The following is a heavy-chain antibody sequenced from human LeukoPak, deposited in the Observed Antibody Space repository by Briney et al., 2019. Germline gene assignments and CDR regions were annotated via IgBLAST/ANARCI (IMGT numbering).Heavy chain of an antibody. Sequence: GGSLRLSCAASGFTFRNYGMSWVRQAPGKGLEWVANIKPDGSEKYYVDSVKGRFTISRDNAKNSLYLQMNSLRAEDTAVYYCAREGGYSGSYYFDYWGQGTLVTVSS. J-gene: IGHJ4*02. V-gene: IGHV3-7*01. CDR1: GFTFRNYG. CDR2: IKPDGSEK. CDR3: AREGGYSGSYYFDY. D-gene: IGHD5-12*01.